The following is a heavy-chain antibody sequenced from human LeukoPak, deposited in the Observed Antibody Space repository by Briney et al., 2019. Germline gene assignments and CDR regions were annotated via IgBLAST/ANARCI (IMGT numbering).Heavy chain of an antibody. V-gene: IGHV3-9*01. CDR2: FSSNSVSI. D-gene: IGHD3-10*01. J-gene: IGHJ4*02. CDR1: GLTLDDYA. Sequence: GGSLRLSCAASGLTLDDYAMTWVGQAPGKGLEGVSGFSSNSVSIGYADSVKARFTISRDTAKNSLYLQMNSLRAEDSSLYYCAKDRKSMVRGVMADYWGQGTLVTVSS. CDR3: AKDRKSMVRGVMADY.